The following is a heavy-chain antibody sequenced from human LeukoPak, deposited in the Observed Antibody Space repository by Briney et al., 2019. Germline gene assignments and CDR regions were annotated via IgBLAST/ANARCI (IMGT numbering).Heavy chain of an antibody. CDR1: GFTFSSYS. V-gene: IGHV3-48*04. J-gene: IGHJ4*02. CDR3: ARKPQWEPTPFDY. CDR2: ISSSSSTI. Sequence: TGGSLRLSCAASGFTFSSYSMNWVRQAPGKGLEWVSSISSSSSTIYYADSVKGRFTISRDNAKNSLYLQMNSLRAEDTAVYYCARKPQWEPTPFDYWGQGTLVTVSS. D-gene: IGHD1-26*01.